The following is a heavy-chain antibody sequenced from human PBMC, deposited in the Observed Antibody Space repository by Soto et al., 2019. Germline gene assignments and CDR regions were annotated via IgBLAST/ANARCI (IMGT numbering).Heavy chain of an antibody. Sequence: ASVKVSCKVSGYTLTELSMHWVREAPGKGLEWMGGFDPEDGETIYAQKFQGRVTMTEDTSTDTAYMELSSLRSEDTAVYYCATASGASSGPENWFDPWGLGTLVTVSS. V-gene: IGHV1-24*01. J-gene: IGHJ5*02. CDR1: GYTLTELS. CDR2: FDPEDGET. D-gene: IGHD6-19*01. CDR3: ATASGASSGPENWFDP.